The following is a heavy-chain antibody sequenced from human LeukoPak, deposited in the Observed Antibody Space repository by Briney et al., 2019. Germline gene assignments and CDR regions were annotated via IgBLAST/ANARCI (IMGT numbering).Heavy chain of an antibody. CDR2: INPNSGGT. J-gene: IGHJ4*02. CDR1: GYTFTGYY. D-gene: IGHD3-10*01. CDR3: ARGRHYYGSGSYLV. V-gene: IGHV1-2*02. Sequence: ASVTVSCKASGYTFTGYYMHWVRQAPGQGLEWMGWINPNSGGTNYAQKFQGRVTMTRDTSISTAYMELSRLRSDDTAVYYCARGRHYYGSGSYLVWGQGTLVTVSS.